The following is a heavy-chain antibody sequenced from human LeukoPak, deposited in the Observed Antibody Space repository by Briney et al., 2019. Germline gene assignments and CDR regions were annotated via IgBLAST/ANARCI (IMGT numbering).Heavy chain of an antibody. CDR1: GGPFSGYH. CDR2: INQSGST. V-gene: IGHV4-34*01. J-gene: IGHJ4*02. D-gene: IGHD3-10*01. CDR3: ARDRDGVFEY. Sequence: SETLSLTCAVFGGPFSGYHWSWIRQSRGQELEWIGEINQSGSTNCNPSLKSRVTMSIDTSKNQFSLKLSSVTAADAAVYYCARDRDGVFEYWGQGTLVTASS.